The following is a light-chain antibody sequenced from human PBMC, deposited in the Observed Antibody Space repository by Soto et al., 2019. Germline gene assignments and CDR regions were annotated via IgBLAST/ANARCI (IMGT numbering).Light chain of an antibody. CDR1: QSVSSN. CDR3: QQYNNWPRT. CDR2: GAS. V-gene: IGKV3-15*01. J-gene: IGKJ1*01. Sequence: EIVMTQSPATLSVSPGERATLSCRASQSVSSNLAWYQQKPGQAPRLHIYGASTRATGIPARFSGSGSGTEFTFTISSLQSEDFAVYYCQQYNNWPRTFGQGTKVDIK.